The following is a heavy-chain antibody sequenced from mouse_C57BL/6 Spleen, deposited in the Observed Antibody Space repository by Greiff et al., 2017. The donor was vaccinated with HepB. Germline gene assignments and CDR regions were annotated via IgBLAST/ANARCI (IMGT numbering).Heavy chain of an antibody. CDR3: ARYSNWDEGFAY. CDR1: GFTFTDYY. J-gene: IGHJ3*01. Sequence: EVQVVESGGGLVQPGGSLSLSCAASGFTFTDYYMSWVRQPPGKALEWLGFIRNKANGYTTEYSASVKGRFTISRDNSQSILYLQMNALRAEDSATYYCARYSNWDEGFAYWGQGTLVTVSA. CDR2: IRNKANGYTT. V-gene: IGHV7-3*01. D-gene: IGHD4-1*02.